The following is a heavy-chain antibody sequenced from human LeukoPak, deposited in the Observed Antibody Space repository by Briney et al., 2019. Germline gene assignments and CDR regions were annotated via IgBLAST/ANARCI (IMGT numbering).Heavy chain of an antibody. CDR3: ARGKSSGTSLSTDV. V-gene: IGHV1-46*01. Sequence: ALVKVSCKASGYTLTSYNIHWVRQAPGQGLEWMGIINPSGGSTNYAQKFQGRVSMTRDTSTNTVYMELTSLSCEDTAEYYCARGKSSGTSLSTDVWGQGTTVTVSS. CDR2: INPSGGST. J-gene: IGHJ6*02. D-gene: IGHD1-26*01. CDR1: GYTLTSYN.